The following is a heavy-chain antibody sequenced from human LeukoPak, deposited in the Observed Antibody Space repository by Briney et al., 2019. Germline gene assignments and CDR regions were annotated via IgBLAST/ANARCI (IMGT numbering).Heavy chain of an antibody. CDR3: ATDAYGDYVAGGSDY. V-gene: IGHV4-34*08. Sequence: PGGSLRLSCAASGFTVSSYSINWVRQPPGKGLEWIGEINHSGSTNYNPSLKSRVTISVDTSKNQFSLKLSSVTAADTAVYYCATDAYGDYVAGGSDYWGQGTLVTVSS. J-gene: IGHJ4*02. CDR1: GFTVSSYS. CDR2: INHSGST. D-gene: IGHD4-17*01.